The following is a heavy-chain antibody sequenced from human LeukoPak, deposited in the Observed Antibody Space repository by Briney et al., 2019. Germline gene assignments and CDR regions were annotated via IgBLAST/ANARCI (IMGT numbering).Heavy chain of an antibody. CDR3: ASRDGYSSGWSDAFDI. J-gene: IGHJ3*02. CDR1: GYTFTGYY. D-gene: IGHD6-19*01. V-gene: IGHV1-2*02. Sequence: GASVKVSCKASGYTFTGYYMHWVRQAPGQGLEWMGWINPNSGGTNYAQKFQGRVTMTRDTSISTAYMELSRLRSDDTAVYYCASRDGYSSGWSDAFDIWGQGTMVTVSS. CDR2: INPNSGGT.